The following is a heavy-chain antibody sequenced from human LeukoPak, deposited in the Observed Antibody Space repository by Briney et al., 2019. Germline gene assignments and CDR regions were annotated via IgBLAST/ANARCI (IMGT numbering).Heavy chain of an antibody. V-gene: IGHV3-66*02. D-gene: IGHD3-10*01. CDR1: GFTVSSNY. CDR2: IYSGGST. J-gene: IGHJ4*02. CDR3: ARAGTWVRGVFDY. Sequence: PGGSLRLSCAAFGFTVSSNYMSWVRQAPGKGLEWVSVIYSGGSTYYADSVKGRFTISRDNSKNTLYLQMNSLRAEDTAVYYCARAGTWVRGVFDYWGQGTLVTVSS.